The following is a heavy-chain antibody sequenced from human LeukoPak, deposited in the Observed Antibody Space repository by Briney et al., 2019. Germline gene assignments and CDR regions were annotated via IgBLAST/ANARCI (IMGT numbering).Heavy chain of an antibody. V-gene: IGHV3-30*03. CDR3: ARDPSYYYDSSGYYLN. CDR2: ISFDGSNK. D-gene: IGHD3-22*01. Sequence: GGSLRLSCAASGFTFSSYGMHWVRQAPGKGLEWVAVISFDGSNKYYADSVKGRFTISRDNSKNTLYLQMNSLRAEDTAVYYCARDPSYYYDSSGYYLNWGQGTLVTVSS. J-gene: IGHJ4*02. CDR1: GFTFSSYG.